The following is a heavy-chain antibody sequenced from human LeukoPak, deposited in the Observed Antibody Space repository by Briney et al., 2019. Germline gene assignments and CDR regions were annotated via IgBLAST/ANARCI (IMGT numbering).Heavy chain of an antibody. Sequence: PGRSLRLSCAASGFTFNSYSMHWVRQAPGKGLEWVTAISDDETYKFYADSVKGRFTISRDNSKNTLYLQMNSLRAADTAVYYCARDKGTSYLPSFDYWGQGTLVTVSS. CDR1: GFTFNSYS. CDR2: ISDDETYK. D-gene: IGHD6-6*01. V-gene: IGHV3-30-3*01. J-gene: IGHJ4*02. CDR3: ARDKGTSYLPSFDY.